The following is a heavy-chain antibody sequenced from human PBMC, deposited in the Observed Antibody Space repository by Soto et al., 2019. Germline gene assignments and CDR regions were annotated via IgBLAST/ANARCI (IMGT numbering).Heavy chain of an antibody. V-gene: IGHV4-34*01. J-gene: IGHJ4*02. Sequence: PSQTLPLTWAVHGGSFSGYYWGWIRQPQGKGLEWIGEVNHGGTSNYNPSLKSRATISVDTSKNQFSPRLSSVTAADTAVYYCARVMWVETTINFDYWGQGTLVTSPQ. CDR2: VNHGGTS. CDR3: ARVMWVETTINFDY. CDR1: GGSFSGYY. D-gene: IGHD5-18*01.